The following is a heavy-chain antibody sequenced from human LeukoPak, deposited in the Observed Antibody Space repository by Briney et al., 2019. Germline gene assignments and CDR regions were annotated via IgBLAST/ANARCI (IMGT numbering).Heavy chain of an antibody. CDR2: IYYSGST. D-gene: IGHD3-10*01. CDR3: ASQYGSGTLAYGY. J-gene: IGHJ4*02. Sequence: KPSETLSLTCTVSGGSVSSGSYYWSWIRQPPGKGLEWIGYIYYSGSTNYNPSLKSRVTISVDTSKNQFSLKLSSVTAADTAVYYCASQYGSGTLAYGYWGQGTLVTVSS. V-gene: IGHV4-61*01. CDR1: GGSVSSGSYY.